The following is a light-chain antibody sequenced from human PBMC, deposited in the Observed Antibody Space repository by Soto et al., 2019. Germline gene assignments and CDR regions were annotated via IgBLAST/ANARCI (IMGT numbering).Light chain of an antibody. Sequence: DIVMTQSPLSLPVTPGEPASISCRSSQSLLHSNGYTYLDWYLQKPGQSPQLLIYLGSNRASGVPDRFSGSGSGTDFTLKINRVEAGDVGVYYCMQALQTPRTFGQGTKVEIK. V-gene: IGKV2-28*01. J-gene: IGKJ1*01. CDR3: MQALQTPRT. CDR2: LGS. CDR1: QSLLHSNGYTY.